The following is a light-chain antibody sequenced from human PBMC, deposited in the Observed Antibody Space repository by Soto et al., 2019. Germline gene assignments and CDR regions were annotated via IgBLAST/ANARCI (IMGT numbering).Light chain of an antibody. J-gene: IGLJ2*01. CDR3: QSYDSGLTGSV. CDR1: SSNIGAAYD. CDR2: GNT. V-gene: IGLV1-40*01. Sequence: QSVLTQSPSVSGAPGQRGTISCTGTSSNIGAAYDVNWYRHLPGTAPKLLIYGNTNRPSGVPDRFSGSKSSTSASLAITGLQADDEAVYYCQSYDSGLTGSVFGGGTPLPVL.